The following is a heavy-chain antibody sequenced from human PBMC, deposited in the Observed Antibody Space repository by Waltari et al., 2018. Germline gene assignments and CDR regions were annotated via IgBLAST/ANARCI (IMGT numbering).Heavy chain of an antibody. D-gene: IGHD3-16*01. CDR3: RGSGTTRYYFDY. CDR2: VDPEDGET. Sequence: EVQLVQSGAEVKKPGATVKISCKVSGYTLTDYYIHWVQQAPGKGLEWMGLVDPEDGETIYAEKFQGRVTITADTSTDTAYMELSSLRSEDTSVYYCRGSGTTRYYFDYWGQGTLVTVSS. CDR1: GYTLTDYY. J-gene: IGHJ4*02. V-gene: IGHV1-69-2*01.